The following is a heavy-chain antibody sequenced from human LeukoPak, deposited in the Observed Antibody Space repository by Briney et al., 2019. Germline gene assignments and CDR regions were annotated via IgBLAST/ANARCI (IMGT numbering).Heavy chain of an antibody. V-gene: IGHV3-21*01. CDR2: ISSSSSYI. Sequence: GGSLTLSCAASGFTFSSYSMNWVRQAPGKGLEWVSSISSSSSYIYYADSVKGRFTISRDNAKNSLYLQMNSLRAEDTAVYYCAREGTMVRGVKKAFDIWGQGTMVTVSS. CDR3: AREGTMVRGVKKAFDI. D-gene: IGHD3-10*01. J-gene: IGHJ3*02. CDR1: GFTFSSYS.